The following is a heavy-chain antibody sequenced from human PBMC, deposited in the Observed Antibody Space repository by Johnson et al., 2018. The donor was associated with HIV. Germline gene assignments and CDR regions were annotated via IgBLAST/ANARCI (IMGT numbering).Heavy chain of an antibody. CDR1: GFTFSSYA. Sequence: QVQLVESGGGVVQPGRSLRLSCAASGFTFSSYAMHWVRQAPGKGLEWLAVISYDGSNKYYAGSVKGQFTISRDNSKNTLYLQMNGLRPVDTAVYYCAKDITPYSGAFDLWGQGTMVTVSS. CDR2: ISYDGSNK. J-gene: IGHJ3*01. D-gene: IGHD3-10*01. CDR3: AKDITPYSGAFDL. V-gene: IGHV3-30*04.